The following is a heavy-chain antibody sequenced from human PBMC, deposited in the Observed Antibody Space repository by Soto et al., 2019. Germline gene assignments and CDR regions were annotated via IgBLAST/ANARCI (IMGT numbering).Heavy chain of an antibody. CDR3: AREYYYDSSGYYYPDAFDI. V-gene: IGHV3-21*01. D-gene: IGHD3-22*01. Sequence: GGSLRLSCAASGFTFSSYSMNWVRQAPGKGLEWVSSISSSSSYIYYADSVKGRFTISRDNAKNSLYLQMNSLRAEDTAVYYCAREYYYDSSGYYYPDAFDIWGQGTRVTVSS. CDR2: ISSSSSYI. CDR1: GFTFSSYS. J-gene: IGHJ3*02.